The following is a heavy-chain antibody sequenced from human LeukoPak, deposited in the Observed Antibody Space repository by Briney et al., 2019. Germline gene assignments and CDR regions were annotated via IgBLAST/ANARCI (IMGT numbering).Heavy chain of an antibody. CDR2: TYHSGST. CDR1: GYSISSGYY. V-gene: IGHV4-38-2*02. J-gene: IGHJ5*02. Sequence: SETLSLTCTVSGYSISSGYYWGWIRQPPGKGLEWIGSTYHSGSTYYNPSLKSRVTISVDTSKNQFSLKLSSVTAADTAVYYCASHPPTYRAFFDPWGQGTLVTVSS. D-gene: IGHD2/OR15-2a*01. CDR3: ASHPPTYRAFFDP.